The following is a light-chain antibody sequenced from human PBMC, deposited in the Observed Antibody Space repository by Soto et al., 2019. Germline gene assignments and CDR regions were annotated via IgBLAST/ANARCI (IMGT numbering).Light chain of an antibody. V-gene: IGKV3-20*01. CDR1: QSVSSNY. J-gene: IGKJ2*01. CDR3: QQYGRA. Sequence: EIVLTQSPGTLSLSPGERATLSCRASQSVSSNYLAWYQQKPGQAPRLLIYGASSRSTGIPDRVSGSGSGTDFSLTISRVEAVDFALYYCQQYGRAFGEGTKVEIK. CDR2: GAS.